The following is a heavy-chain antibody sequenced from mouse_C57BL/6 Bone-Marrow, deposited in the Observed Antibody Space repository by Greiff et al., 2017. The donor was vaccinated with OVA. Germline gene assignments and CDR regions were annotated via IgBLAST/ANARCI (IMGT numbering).Heavy chain of an antibody. J-gene: IGHJ1*03. D-gene: IGHD1-1*01. CDR2: IDASDSYT. CDR1: GYTFTSYW. Sequence: VQLQQPGAELVKPGASVKLSCKASGYTFTSYWMQWVKQRPGQGLEWIGEIDASDSYTNYNQKFKGKATLTVDTSSSTAYMQLSSLTSEDSAVYYCAYYYGSSYWYFDVWGTGTTVTVSS. CDR3: AYYYGSSYWYFDV. V-gene: IGHV1-50*01.